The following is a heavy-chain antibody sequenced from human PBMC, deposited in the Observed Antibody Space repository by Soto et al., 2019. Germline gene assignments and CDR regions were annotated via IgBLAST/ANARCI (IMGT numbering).Heavy chain of an antibody. CDR3: ESLLRYTSWGGGYFDY. Sequence: QLQLQESGPGLVKPSETLSLTCFVSGGSISSNNYYWGWIRPPPGKGLEWFGSMSYSQSTHYNPSLKSRVTIAVDTSKNHCSRKLTSVIAPDTAVYYCESLLRYTSWGGGYFDYWGQGPLVTVSS. CDR1: GGSISSNNYY. D-gene: IGHD2-2*01. CDR2: MSYSQST. V-gene: IGHV4-39*02. J-gene: IGHJ4*02.